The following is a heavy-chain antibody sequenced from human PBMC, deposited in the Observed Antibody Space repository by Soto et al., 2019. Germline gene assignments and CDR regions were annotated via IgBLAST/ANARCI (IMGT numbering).Heavy chain of an antibody. V-gene: IGHV4-30-2*01. CDR3: ASTDYSDSSGYSY. D-gene: IGHD3-22*01. J-gene: IGHJ4*02. Sequence: SETLSLTCAVSGGSISSGGYSWSWIRQPPGKGLEWIGYIYHSGSTYYNPSLKSRVTISVDRSKNQFSLKLSSVTAADTAVYYCASTDYSDSSGYSYWGQGTLVTVSS. CDR2: IYHSGST. CDR1: GGSISSGGYS.